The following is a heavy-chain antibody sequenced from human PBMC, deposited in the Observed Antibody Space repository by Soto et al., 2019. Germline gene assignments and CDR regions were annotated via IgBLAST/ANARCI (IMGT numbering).Heavy chain of an antibody. V-gene: IGHV4-34*01. J-gene: IGHJ4*02. CDR2: INHSGST. D-gene: IGHD4-17*01. CDR3: ARLLGDYGDYGGGHYYFDY. CDR1: GGSFSGYY. Sequence: QVQLQQWGAGLLKPSETLSLTCAVSGGSFSGYYWSWIRQPPGKGLEWIGEINHSGSTNYNPSLKSRVTISVDTSKNQLSQKLSSGTAADTAVYDCARLLGDYGDYGGGHYYFDYWGQGTLVTVSS.